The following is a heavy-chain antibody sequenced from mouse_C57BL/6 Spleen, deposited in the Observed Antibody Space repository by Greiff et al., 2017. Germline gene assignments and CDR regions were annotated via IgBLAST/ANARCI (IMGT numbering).Heavy chain of an antibody. Sequence: QVQLQQSGAELVKPGASVKISCKASGYAFSSYWMNWVKQRPGKGLEWIGQIYPGDGDTNYNGKFKGKATLTADKSSSTAYMQLSSLTSEDSAVYFCARRITTVYFDYWGQGTTLTVSS. CDR3: ARRITTVYFDY. CDR1: GYAFSSYW. J-gene: IGHJ2*01. V-gene: IGHV1-80*01. D-gene: IGHD1-1*01. CDR2: IYPGDGDT.